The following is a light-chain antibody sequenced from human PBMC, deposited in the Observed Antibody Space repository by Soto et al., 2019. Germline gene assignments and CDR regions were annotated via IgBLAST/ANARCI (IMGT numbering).Light chain of an antibody. J-gene: IGKJ1*01. CDR1: QSVSSNY. CDR2: GAS. V-gene: IGKV3-20*01. CDR3: QQYATSPT. Sequence: EIVLTQSPGTLSLSPGGRATLSCRASQSVSSNYLAWYQQKPGQAPRLLIYGASSRATGIPDRFSGSGSGTDFTLTISRLEPEDFAVYYCQQYATSPTFGQGTKV.